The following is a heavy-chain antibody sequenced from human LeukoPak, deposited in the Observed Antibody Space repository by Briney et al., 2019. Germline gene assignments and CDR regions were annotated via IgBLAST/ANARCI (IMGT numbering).Heavy chain of an antibody. Sequence: SVKVSCKASGGTFSSYAISWVRQAPGQGLEWMGGIIPIFGTANYAQKFQGRVTITADKSTSTAYMELSSLRSEDTAVYYCARAKSGSYPPTDHDAFDIWGQGTMVTVSS. CDR2: IIPIFGTA. V-gene: IGHV1-69*06. D-gene: IGHD1-26*01. J-gene: IGHJ3*02. CDR1: GGTFSSYA. CDR3: ARAKSGSYPPTDHDAFDI.